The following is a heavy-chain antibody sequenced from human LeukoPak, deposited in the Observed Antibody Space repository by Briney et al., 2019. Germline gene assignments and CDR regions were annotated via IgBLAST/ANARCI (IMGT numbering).Heavy chain of an antibody. CDR1: GFIFSSYP. CDR2: ISSSSSYI. CDR3: ARDRYCSSTSCYLFDY. Sequence: PGGSLRLSCAASGFIFSSYPMNWVRQAPGKGLEWVSTISSSSSYIYYADSVKGRFTISRDNAKNSLYLQMNSLRAEDTAVYYCARDRYCSSTSCYLFDYWGQGTLVTVSS. D-gene: IGHD2-2*01. V-gene: IGHV3-21*01. J-gene: IGHJ4*02.